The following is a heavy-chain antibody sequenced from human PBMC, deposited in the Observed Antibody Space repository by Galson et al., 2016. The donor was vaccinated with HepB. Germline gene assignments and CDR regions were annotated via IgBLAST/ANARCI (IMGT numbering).Heavy chain of an antibody. J-gene: IGHJ6*02. D-gene: IGHD3-9*01. CDR2: IFHSGST. Sequence: SETLSLTCAVSGGSISSSKWWSWVRHPPGKGLEWIGEIFHSGSTTYNTSLKSRVTISLDKSKTQCPLTLSSVTAADPAVYYCARGGHEILAGFPSPYYYYGLDVWGQGTTFIVSS. CDR1: GGSISSSKW. CDR3: ARGGHEILAGFPSPYYYYGLDV. V-gene: IGHV4-4*02.